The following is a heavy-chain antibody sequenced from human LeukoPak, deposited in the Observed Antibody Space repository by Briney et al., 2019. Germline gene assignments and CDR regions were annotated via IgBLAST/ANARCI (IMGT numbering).Heavy chain of an antibody. CDR3: ARGAPDCSGGSCYPDY. CDR1: GFTFSSYS. J-gene: IGHJ4*02. D-gene: IGHD2-15*01. V-gene: IGHV3-21*01. CDR2: ISSSSNYI. Sequence: PGGSLRLSCAASGFTFSSYSMNWVRQAPGKGLEWVSSISSSSNYIYYADSVKGRFTISRDNAKNSLYLQMNSLRAEDTAVYYCARGAPDCSGGSCYPDYWGQGTLVTVSS.